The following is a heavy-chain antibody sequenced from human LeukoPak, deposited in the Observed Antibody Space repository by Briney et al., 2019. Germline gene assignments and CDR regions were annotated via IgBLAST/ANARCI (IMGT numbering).Heavy chain of an antibody. Sequence: GGSLRLTCTASGFSFSGHWMHWARQLPGKGLVWVSRISPTGSTTSYADSVKGRFTVSRDNAKNTLYPQVNNLRAEDTAVYYCARGPNSNWSGLDFWGQGTLLTVSS. V-gene: IGHV3-74*01. CDR3: ARGPNSNWSGLDF. D-gene: IGHD6-6*01. CDR2: ISPTGSTT. CDR1: GFSFSGHW. J-gene: IGHJ4*02.